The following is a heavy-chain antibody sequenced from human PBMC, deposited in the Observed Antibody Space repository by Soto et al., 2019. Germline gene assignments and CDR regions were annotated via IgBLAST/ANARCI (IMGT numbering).Heavy chain of an antibody. V-gene: IGHV3-30-3*01. CDR3: ARDNYDSSGYYHYYYYYGMDV. CDR1: GFTFSSYA. CDR2: ISYDGSNK. Sequence: QVQLVESGGGVVQPGRSLRLSCAASGFTFSSYAMHWVRQAPGKGLEWVAVISYDGSNKYYADSVKGRFTISRDNSKNTLYLQMNSLRAEDTAVYYCARDNYDSSGYYHYYYYYGMDVWGQGTTVTVSS. D-gene: IGHD3-22*01. J-gene: IGHJ6*02.